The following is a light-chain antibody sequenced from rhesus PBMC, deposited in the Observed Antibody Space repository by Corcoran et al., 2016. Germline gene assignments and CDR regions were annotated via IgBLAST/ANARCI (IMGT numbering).Light chain of an antibody. CDR3: QKYSSPPFT. CDR2: GAS. CDR1: QSVSSY. V-gene: IGKV3-53*02. J-gene: IGKJ3*01. Sequence: VILTQSPATLSLSPGERATLSCRASQSVSSYLAWSQQKPGHAPKLLIYGASSRATGTPDRVSGSGSGTEFTLTSSSLEPEDSAVYYCQKYSSPPFTFGPGTRLNLK.